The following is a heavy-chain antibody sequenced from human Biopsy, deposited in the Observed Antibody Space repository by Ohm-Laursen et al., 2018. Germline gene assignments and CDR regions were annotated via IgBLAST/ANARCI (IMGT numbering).Heavy chain of an antibody. D-gene: IGHD3-10*01. CDR1: EFSFSRYD. CDR3: ARGGSGSGYYGMDV. Sequence: GASVKVSCKGPEFSFSRYDMHWVRQAPGQGLVYLGRIIPIVGITNHAQTFQGRITLTADKSTFMVYMELSRLRSDDTAIYYCARGGSGSGYYGMDVWGQGATVSVSS. CDR2: IIPIVGIT. J-gene: IGHJ6*02. V-gene: IGHV1-69*04.